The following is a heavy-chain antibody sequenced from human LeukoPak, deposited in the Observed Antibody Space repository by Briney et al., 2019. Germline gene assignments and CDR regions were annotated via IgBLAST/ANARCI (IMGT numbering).Heavy chain of an antibody. CDR2: IYYSGST. CDR3: ASISDYYYCYMDV. V-gene: IGHV4-39*01. CDR1: GGSISSYY. Sequence: SETLSLTCTVSGGSISSYYWGWIRQPPGKGLEWIGSIYYSGSTYYNPSLKSRVTISVDTSKNQFSLKLSSVTAADTAVYYCASISDYYYCYMDVWGKGTTVTVSS. J-gene: IGHJ6*03. D-gene: IGHD2/OR15-2a*01.